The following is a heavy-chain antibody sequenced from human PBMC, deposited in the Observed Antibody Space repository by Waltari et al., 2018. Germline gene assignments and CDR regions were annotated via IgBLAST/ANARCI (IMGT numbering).Heavy chain of an antibody. V-gene: IGHV4-30-4*08. Sequence: QVQLQESGPGLVKPSQTLSLTCTVSVGSISSGDYYWSWIRQPPGKGLEWIGYIYYSGSTYYNPSLKSRVTISVDTSKNQFSLKLSSVTAADTAVYYCARGAAAVPNWFDPWGQGTLVTVSS. CDR1: VGSISSGDYY. CDR3: ARGAAAVPNWFDP. J-gene: IGHJ5*02. D-gene: IGHD6-13*01. CDR2: IYYSGST.